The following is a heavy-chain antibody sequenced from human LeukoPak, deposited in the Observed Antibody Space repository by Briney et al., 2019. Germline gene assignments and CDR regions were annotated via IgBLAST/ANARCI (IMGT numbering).Heavy chain of an antibody. D-gene: IGHD6-13*01. J-gene: IGHJ5*02. CDR3: ARCRSSSWYDWFDP. V-gene: IGHV3-21*01. CDR2: ISSSSSYI. CDR1: GFTFSSNS. Sequence: GGSLRLSCAASGFTFSSNSMNWVRQAPGKGLEWVSSISSSSSYIYYADSVKGRFTISRDNAKNSLYLQMNSLRAEDTAVYYCARCRSSSWYDWFDPWGQGTLVTVSS.